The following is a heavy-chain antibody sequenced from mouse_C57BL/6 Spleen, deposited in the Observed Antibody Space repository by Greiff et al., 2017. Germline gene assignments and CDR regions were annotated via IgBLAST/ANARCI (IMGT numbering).Heavy chain of an antibody. J-gene: IGHJ3*01. CDR3: ATWGYYGSSYAY. CDR1: GYTFTSYW. CDR2: IDPSDSYT. V-gene: IGHV1-50*01. Sequence: VQLQQPGAELVKPGASVKLSCKASGYTFTSYWMQWVKQRPGQGLEWIGEIDPSDSYTNYNQKFKGKATLTVDTSSSTAYMQLSSLTSEDSAVYYCATWGYYGSSYAYWGQGTLVTVSA. D-gene: IGHD1-1*01.